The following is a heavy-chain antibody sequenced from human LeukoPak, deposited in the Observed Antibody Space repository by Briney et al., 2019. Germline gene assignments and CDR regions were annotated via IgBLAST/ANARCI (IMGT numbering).Heavy chain of an antibody. V-gene: IGHV3-53*04. J-gene: IGHJ3*02. CDR3: ARDRGDSSGYYLDAFDI. Sequence: GGSLRLSCSASGLTFSSNYMSWVRQAPGKGLEWVSVIYTGGTAYYADSVKGRFSISRHNSNNTLYLQMNSLRVEDTAVYYCARDRGDSSGYYLDAFDIWGQGTMVTVSS. CDR2: IYTGGTA. D-gene: IGHD3-22*01. CDR1: GLTFSSNY.